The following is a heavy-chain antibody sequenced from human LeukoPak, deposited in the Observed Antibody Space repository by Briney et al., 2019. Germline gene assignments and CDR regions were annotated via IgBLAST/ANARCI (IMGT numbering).Heavy chain of an antibody. J-gene: IGHJ6*02. V-gene: IGHV3-74*01. D-gene: IGHD3-3*01. CDR2: INGDGSSI. CDR3: TRDWRNGGMDV. CDR1: GFNLGDFW. Sequence: GGSLRLSCAASGFNLGDFWMFWVRQGPGKGLGWVSRINGDGSSISYPDSVKGRFTVSRDNAKNTLYLQMNRLTVEDTAVYYCTRDWRNGGMDVWGQGTTVTVSS.